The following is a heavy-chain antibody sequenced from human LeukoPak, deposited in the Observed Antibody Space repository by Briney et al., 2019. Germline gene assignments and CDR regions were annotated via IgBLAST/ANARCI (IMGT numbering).Heavy chain of an antibody. Sequence: ASVKVSCKASGYTFTSYDINWVRQATGQGLEWMGWMNPNSGNTGYAQKFQGRVTMTRNTSISTAYMELSGLRSEDTAVYYCARAQKDSNYGKERFYYYYYMDVWGKGTTVTVSS. CDR3: ARAQKDSNYGKERFYYYYYMDV. CDR1: GYTFTSYD. V-gene: IGHV1-8*01. D-gene: IGHD4-11*01. J-gene: IGHJ6*03. CDR2: MNPNSGNT.